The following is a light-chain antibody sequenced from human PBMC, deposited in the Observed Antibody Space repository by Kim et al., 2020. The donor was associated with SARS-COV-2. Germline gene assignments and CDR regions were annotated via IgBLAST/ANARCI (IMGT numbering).Light chain of an antibody. CDR2: QDD. Sequence: VSPGQTASIACSGDRLVEKYVSWYQQKPGQSPRLVIYQDDMRPSGIPERFSGSHSGNTATLTISGTQAMDEADYYCQAWAGSTAVFGGGTQLTVL. J-gene: IGLJ2*01. CDR1: RLVEKY. CDR3: QAWAGSTAV. V-gene: IGLV3-1*01.